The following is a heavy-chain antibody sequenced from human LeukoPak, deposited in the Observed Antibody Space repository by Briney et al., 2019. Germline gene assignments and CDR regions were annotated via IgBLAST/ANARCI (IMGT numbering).Heavy chain of an antibody. Sequence: PGGSLRLSCATSGFIFNNYGMSWVRQAPGKGLEWVSTIGGSGGSTYYADSVKGRFTISRDNSKNTLYLQMNSLRAEDTAVYFCAKNTANLGGYNYWGQGTLVTVSS. CDR3: AKNTANLGGYNY. D-gene: IGHD5-18*01. CDR2: IGGSGGST. CDR1: GFIFNNYG. V-gene: IGHV3-23*01. J-gene: IGHJ4*02.